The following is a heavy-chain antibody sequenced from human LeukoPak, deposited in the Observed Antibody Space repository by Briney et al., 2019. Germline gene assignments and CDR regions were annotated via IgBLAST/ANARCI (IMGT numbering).Heavy chain of an antibody. V-gene: IGHV1-2*02. D-gene: IGHD2-15*01. CDR1: GYTFTGYY. CDR3: ARGPRRSPSHEGSPKQTERNDFDY. Sequence: ASVKVSCKASGYTFTGYYMHWVRQAPGQGLEWMGWINPNSGGTNYAQKFQGRVTMTRDTSISTAYMELSRLRSDDTAVYYCARGPRRSPSHEGSPKQTERNDFDYWGQGTLVTVSS. CDR2: INPNSGGT. J-gene: IGHJ4*02.